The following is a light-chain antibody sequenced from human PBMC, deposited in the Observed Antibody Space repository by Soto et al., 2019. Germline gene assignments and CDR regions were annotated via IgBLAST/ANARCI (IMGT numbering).Light chain of an antibody. Sequence: QSVLTQPPSASGTPGQRVTMSCSGSSSNIGSNTVNWYQQLPGTAPKLLIYNNNLRPSGVPDRFSGSKSGTSASLAISGLQSEDEADYYCATWDDSLNGVVFGGGTKLTVL. J-gene: IGLJ3*02. CDR1: SSNIGSNT. V-gene: IGLV1-44*01. CDR3: ATWDDSLNGVV. CDR2: NNN.